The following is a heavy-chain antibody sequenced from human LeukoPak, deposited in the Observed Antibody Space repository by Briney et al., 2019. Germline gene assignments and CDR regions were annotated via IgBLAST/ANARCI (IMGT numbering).Heavy chain of an antibody. CDR2: ISGSGGST. J-gene: IGHJ4*02. V-gene: IGHV3-23*01. Sequence: GGSLRLSCAASGFTFSSYAMSWVRQAPGKGLEWVSAISGSGGSTYYADSVKGRFTISRDNSKNTLYLQMNSLRAEDTAVYYCARKHCSSTSCYVDCWRQATLVVVSS. D-gene: IGHD2-2*01. CDR3: ARKHCSSTSCYVDC. CDR1: GFTFSSYA.